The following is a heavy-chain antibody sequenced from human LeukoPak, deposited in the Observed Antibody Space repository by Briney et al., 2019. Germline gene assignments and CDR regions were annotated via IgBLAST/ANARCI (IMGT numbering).Heavy chain of an antibody. CDR3: ARDRGYSYGYNFY. V-gene: IGHV1-69*04. D-gene: IGHD5-18*01. Sequence: SVKVSCKASGGTFSSYAISWVRQAPGQGLEWMGRIIPILGIANYAQKFQGRVTITADKSTSTAYMELSSLRSEDTAVYYCARDRGYSYGYNFYRGQGTLVTVSS. CDR2: IIPILGIA. CDR1: GGTFSSYA. J-gene: IGHJ4*02.